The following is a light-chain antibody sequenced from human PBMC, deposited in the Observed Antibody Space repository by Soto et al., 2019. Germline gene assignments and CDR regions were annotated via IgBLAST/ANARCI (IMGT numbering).Light chain of an antibody. V-gene: IGKV1-5*03. Sequence: DIQMTQSPSTLSGSIGDRVTISCRASQTISSWLAWYQQKPGKAPKLLIYKASTLKSGVPSRFSGSGSGTEFTLTISSLQPDDFATYYCQQYHSYWTFGQGTKVDI. J-gene: IGKJ1*01. CDR2: KAS. CDR1: QTISSW. CDR3: QQYHSYWT.